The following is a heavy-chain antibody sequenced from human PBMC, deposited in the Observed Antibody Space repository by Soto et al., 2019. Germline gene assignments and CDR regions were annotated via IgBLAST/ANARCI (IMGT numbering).Heavy chain of an antibody. CDR1: GYTFTSYY. CDR3: ARDWCSGGSCYLFFDY. D-gene: IGHD2-15*01. Sequence: ASVKVSCKASGYTFTSYYMHWVRQAPGQALEWMGWINIYNGNTNYAQKFQGRVIMTTDTSTNTAYMELRSLRSDDTAVYYCARDWCSGGSCYLFFDYWGQGTLVTVSS. V-gene: IGHV1-18*04. CDR2: INIYNGNT. J-gene: IGHJ4*02.